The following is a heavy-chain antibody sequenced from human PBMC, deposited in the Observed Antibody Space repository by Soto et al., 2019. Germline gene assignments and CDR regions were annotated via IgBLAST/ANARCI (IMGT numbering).Heavy chain of an antibody. D-gene: IGHD6-6*01. J-gene: IGHJ6*02. CDR2: ISWNSGSI. V-gene: IGHV3-9*01. CDR3: AKSVGSSSTYYGMDV. CDR1: GFTFDDYA. Sequence: GGSLRRSCAASGFTFDDYAIHSVQQAPGKGLEWVSGISWNSGSIGYADSVKGRFTISRDNAKNSLYLQMNSLRAEDTALYYCAKSVGSSSTYYGMDVWGQGTTVTVSS.